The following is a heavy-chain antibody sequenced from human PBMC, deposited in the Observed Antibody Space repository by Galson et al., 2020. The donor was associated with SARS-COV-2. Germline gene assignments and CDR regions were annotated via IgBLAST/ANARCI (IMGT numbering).Heavy chain of an antibody. Sequence: GGSMRLSCAASGFTFSSYWMHWVRQAPGKGLVWVSRINSDGSSTSYADSVKGRFTISRDNAKNTLYLQMNSLRAEDTAVYYCLVTRWIQLWSAFYYWGQGTLVTVSS. V-gene: IGHV3-74*01. CDR1: GFTFSSYW. J-gene: IGHJ4*02. CDR2: INSDGSST. D-gene: IGHD5-18*01. CDR3: LVTRWIQLWSAFYY.